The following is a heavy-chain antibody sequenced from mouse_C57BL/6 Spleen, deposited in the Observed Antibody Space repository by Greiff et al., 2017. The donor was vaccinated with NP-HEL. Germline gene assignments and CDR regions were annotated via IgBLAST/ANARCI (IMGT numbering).Heavy chain of an antibody. CDR2: IDPSDSYT. J-gene: IGHJ3*01. CDR3: ARGGGDYDAAWFAD. Sequence: QVQLQQPGAELVMPGASVKLSCTASGYTFTSYWMHWVKQRPGQGLEWIGAIDPSDSYTNYNQKFKGKSTLTVDKSSSTAYMQLSSLTSEDSAVYYCARGGGDYDAAWFADWGQGTLVTVSA. D-gene: IGHD2-4*01. CDR1: GYTFTSYW. V-gene: IGHV1-69*01.